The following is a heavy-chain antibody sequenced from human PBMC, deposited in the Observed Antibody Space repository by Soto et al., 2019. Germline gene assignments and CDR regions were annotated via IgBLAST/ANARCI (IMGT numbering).Heavy chain of an antibody. D-gene: IGHD1-7*01. J-gene: IGHJ4*02. V-gene: IGHV3-53*01. Sequence: GGSLRLSVAASGFTVSSNYLTWVRQAPGKVLKWVSVLYPNGRAFYADSVKGRFTISTDNSQNSVYLQMNTLRAEDTAIYYCARGLGREYQDNRNYFHLDYWGQGTLVTVSS. CDR3: ARGLGREYQDNRNYFHLDY. CDR1: GFTVSSNY. CDR2: LYPNGRA.